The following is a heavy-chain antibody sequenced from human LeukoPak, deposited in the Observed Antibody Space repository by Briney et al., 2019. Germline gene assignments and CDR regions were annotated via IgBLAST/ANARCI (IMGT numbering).Heavy chain of an antibody. J-gene: IGHJ5*02. Sequence: PSETLSLTCTVSGGSISSYYWSWIRQPPGKGLEWIGYIYYSGSTNYNPSLKSRVTISVDTSKNQFSLKLSSVTAADTAVYYCARLYPYYDSSGYYNWFDPWGQGTLVTVSS. V-gene: IGHV4-59*01. CDR3: ARLYPYYDSSGYYNWFDP. CDR1: GGSISSYY. CDR2: IYYSGST. D-gene: IGHD3-22*01.